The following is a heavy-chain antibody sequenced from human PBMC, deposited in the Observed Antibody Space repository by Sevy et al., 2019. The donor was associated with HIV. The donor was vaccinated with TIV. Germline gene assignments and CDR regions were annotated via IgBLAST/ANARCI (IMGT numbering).Heavy chain of an antibody. D-gene: IGHD3-22*01. CDR1: GFTFSSYW. CDR3: TYYDDSSGYYSFDY. Sequence: GGSLRLSCTASGFTFSSYWMHWVRQAPGKGLVWVSRINSDGSSTSYAYSVKGRFTISRDNAKNTLYLQMNSLRAEDTAVYYCTYYDDSSGYYSFDYWGQGTLVTVSS. V-gene: IGHV3-74*01. CDR2: INSDGSST. J-gene: IGHJ4*02.